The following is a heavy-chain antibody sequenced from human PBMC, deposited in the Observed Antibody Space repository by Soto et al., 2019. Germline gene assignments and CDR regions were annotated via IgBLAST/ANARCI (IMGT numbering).Heavy chain of an antibody. V-gene: IGHV1-18*01. CDR1: GYTFTSYG. Sequence: QVQLVQSGAEVKKPGASVKVSCKASGYTFTSYGISWVRQAPGQGLEWMGWISAYNGNTNYAQKLQGRVTMTTDTSTSTACMELRSLRSDDTAVYYCARVGIVVVPAARSDFQHWGQGTLVTVSS. CDR2: ISAYNGNT. J-gene: IGHJ1*01. D-gene: IGHD2-2*01. CDR3: ARVGIVVVPAARSDFQH.